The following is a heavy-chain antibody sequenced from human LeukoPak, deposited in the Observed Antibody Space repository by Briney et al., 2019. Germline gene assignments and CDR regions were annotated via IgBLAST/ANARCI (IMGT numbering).Heavy chain of an antibody. CDR3: TSPYSTSNVIY. D-gene: IGHD6-6*01. Sequence: PGGSLSLSCAASGFTFSGSTMHWVRQASGKGLEWVGRISTKANSYATAYAASVKGRFTISRDDSKNTAYLQMNSLKTEDTAVYYCTSPYSTSNVIYWGQGTLVTVSA. J-gene: IGHJ4*02. V-gene: IGHV3-73*01. CDR2: ISTKANSYAT. CDR1: GFTFSGST.